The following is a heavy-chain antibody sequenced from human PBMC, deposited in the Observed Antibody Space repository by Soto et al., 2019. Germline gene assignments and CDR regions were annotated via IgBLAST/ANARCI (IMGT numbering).Heavy chain of an antibody. V-gene: IGHV3-30-3*01. Sequence: GGSLRLSCAASGFTFSSYAMHWVRQAPGKGLEWVAVISYDGSNKYYADSVKGRFTISRDNSKNTLYLQMNSLRAEDTAVYYCARELCSTSCYLHYYYGMDVWGQGTTVTVSS. D-gene: IGHD2-2*01. CDR2: ISYDGSNK. CDR3: ARELCSTSCYLHYYYGMDV. CDR1: GFTFSSYA. J-gene: IGHJ6*02.